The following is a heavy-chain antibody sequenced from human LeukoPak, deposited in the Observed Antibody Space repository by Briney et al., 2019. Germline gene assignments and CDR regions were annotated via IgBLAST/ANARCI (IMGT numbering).Heavy chain of an antibody. J-gene: IGHJ4*02. CDR1: GGTFSSYA. Sequence: VASVKVSCKASGGTFSSYAISWVRQAPGQGLEWMGRIIPILGIANYAQKFQGRVTITADKPTSTAYMELSSLRSEDTAVYYCASGVYDSSGYLWNWGQGTLVTVSS. CDR2: IIPILGIA. V-gene: IGHV1-69*04. CDR3: ASGVYDSSGYLWN. D-gene: IGHD3-22*01.